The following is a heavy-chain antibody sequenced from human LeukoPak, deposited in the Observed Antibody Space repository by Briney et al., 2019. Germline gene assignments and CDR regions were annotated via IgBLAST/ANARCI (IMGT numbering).Heavy chain of an antibody. CDR2: ISAYNGNT. J-gene: IGHJ4*02. V-gene: IGHV1-18*01. CDR3: ARARSSSSGAELDC. Sequence: ASVKVSCKASGYTFTSYGISWERQAPGQGLEWMGWISAYNGNTNYAQKLQGRVTMTTDTSTSTAYMELRSLRSDDTAVYYCARARSSSSGAELDCWGQGTLVTVSS. D-gene: IGHD6-6*01. CDR1: GYTFTSYG.